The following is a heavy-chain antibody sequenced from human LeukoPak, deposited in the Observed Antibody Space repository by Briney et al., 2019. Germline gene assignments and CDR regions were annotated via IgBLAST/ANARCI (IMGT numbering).Heavy chain of an antibody. D-gene: IGHD4-11*01. J-gene: IGHJ3*02. CDR1: GGSISSSSYY. CDR2: IYYSGST. Sequence: SETLSLTCTVSGGSISSSSYYWGWIRQPPGKGLEWIGSIYYSGSTYYNPSLKSRVTISVDTSKNQFSLKLSSVIAADTAVYYCARVVTLDHDAFDIWGQGTMVTVSS. CDR3: ARVVTLDHDAFDI. V-gene: IGHV4-39*07.